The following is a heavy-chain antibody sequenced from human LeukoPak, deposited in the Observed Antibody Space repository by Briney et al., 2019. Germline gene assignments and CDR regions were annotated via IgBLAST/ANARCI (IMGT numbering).Heavy chain of an antibody. V-gene: IGHV1-8*03. CDR3: ARGNWNDVIPMDY. CDR1: GYTFTGYY. J-gene: IGHJ4*02. Sequence: ASVKVSCEASGYTFTGYYLHWVRQTPGQGLEWMGWINPNSGNTHYAQKFQGRVSFTRNTSINTAYMELSSLRSEDTAVYYCARGNWNDVIPMDYWGQGTLVTVSS. D-gene: IGHD1-1*01. CDR2: INPNSGNT.